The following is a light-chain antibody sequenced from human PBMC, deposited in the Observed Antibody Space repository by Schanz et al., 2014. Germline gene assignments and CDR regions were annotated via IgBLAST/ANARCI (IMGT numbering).Light chain of an antibody. Sequence: QSALTQPAFVSGSPGQSITISCTGTSSDVGSYNLVSWYQQHPGKAPKLIIYDVSKWPSGVSNRFSGSKSGNTASLTISGLQAEDEADYYCCSYVGHSTVLFGGGTKLTVL. CDR2: DVS. V-gene: IGLV2-23*02. CDR1: SSDVGSYNL. CDR3: CSYVGHSTVL. J-gene: IGLJ2*01.